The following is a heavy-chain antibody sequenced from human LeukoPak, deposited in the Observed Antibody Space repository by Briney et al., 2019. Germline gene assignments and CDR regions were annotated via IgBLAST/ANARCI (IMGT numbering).Heavy chain of an antibody. V-gene: IGHV4-59*08. CDR2: IYYSGST. CDR1: GGSFSGYY. J-gene: IGHJ4*02. Sequence: SETLSLTCAVYGGSFSGYYWSWIRQPPGKGLEWIGYIYYSGSTNYNPSLKSRVTISVDTSKNQFSLKLSSVTAADTAVYYCARHSKYYDSSGYPQRNYYFDYWGQGTLVTVSS. CDR3: ARHSKYYDSSGYPQRNYYFDY. D-gene: IGHD3-22*01.